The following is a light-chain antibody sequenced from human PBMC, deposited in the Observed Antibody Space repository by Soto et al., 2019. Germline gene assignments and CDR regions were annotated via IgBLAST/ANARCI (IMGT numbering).Light chain of an antibody. J-gene: IGKJ4*01. CDR1: QDIRSD. V-gene: IGKV1-6*01. CDR2: ATS. Sequence: AIQMTQFPSSLSASVGDRVTITCRASQDIRSDLGWYQQRPGKAPKLLIYATSSLQGGVPSRFSGSGSGTDFTLTISSLQPEDFATYYCLQDNNYPLTFGGGTKVDIK. CDR3: LQDNNYPLT.